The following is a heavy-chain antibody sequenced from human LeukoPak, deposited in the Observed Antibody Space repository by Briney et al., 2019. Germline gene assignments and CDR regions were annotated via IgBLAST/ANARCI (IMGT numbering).Heavy chain of an antibody. V-gene: IGHV4-34*01. D-gene: IGHD6-19*01. CDR3: ARGVAQWLAPGPCGLDY. J-gene: IGHJ4*02. CDR1: DGSFSGYY. CDR2: INHSGST. Sequence: SETLSLTCAVYDGSFSGYYWSWIRQPPGKGLEWIGEINHSGSTNYNPSLKSRVTISVDTSKNQFSLKLSSVTAADTAVYYCARGVAQWLAPGPCGLDYWGQGTLVTVSS.